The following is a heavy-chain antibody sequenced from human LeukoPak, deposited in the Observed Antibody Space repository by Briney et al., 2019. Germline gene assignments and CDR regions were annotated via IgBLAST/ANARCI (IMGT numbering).Heavy chain of an antibody. V-gene: IGHV1-8*01. CDR2: MNLYSGST. J-gene: IGHJ4*02. Sequence: ASVQVSCKAFGYSFTNYDINWVRQAPGKGLEWMGWMNLYSGSTAYAQNLQGRVTMTRDTSIRTAYMELLSLKSEDTAVYFCVRGRDAVVLIGAYWGQGTLVTVSS. CDR3: VRGRDAVVLIGAY. D-gene: IGHD3-16*01. CDR1: GYSFTNYD.